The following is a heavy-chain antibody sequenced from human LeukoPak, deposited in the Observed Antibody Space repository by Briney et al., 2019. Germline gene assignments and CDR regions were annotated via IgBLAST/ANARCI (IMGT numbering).Heavy chain of an antibody. V-gene: IGHV3-21*01. D-gene: IGHD1-1*01. CDR3: ARGGSGNWNAPFDY. CDR1: GFTFSDYS. Sequence: PGGSLRLSCAASGFTFSDYSMNWVRQAPGKGLEWVSSISSSSSSIYYADSVKGRFTISRDNAKNSLYLQMNSLRTEDTAVYSCARGGSGNWNAPFDYWGQGTLVTVSS. J-gene: IGHJ4*02. CDR2: ISSSSSSI.